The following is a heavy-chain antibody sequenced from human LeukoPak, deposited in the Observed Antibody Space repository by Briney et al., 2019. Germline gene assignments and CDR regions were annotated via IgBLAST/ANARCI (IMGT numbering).Heavy chain of an antibody. D-gene: IGHD3-22*01. CDR3: AIMHGYYDGSGFWVQ. CDR2: ISPSGDRT. V-gene: IGHV3-23*01. CDR1: GFTFSSYA. Sequence: GGSLRLSCAASGFTFSSYAMSWIRQAPGKGLEWVSFISPSGDRTSNADSVEGRFTISRDNTRNTLYLQMNSLRDEDTGVYYCAIMHGYYDGSGFWVQWGQGTLVTVSS. J-gene: IGHJ4*02.